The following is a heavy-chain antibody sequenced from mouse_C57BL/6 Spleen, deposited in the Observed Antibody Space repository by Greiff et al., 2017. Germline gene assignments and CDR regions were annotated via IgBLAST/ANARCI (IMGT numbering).Heavy chain of an antibody. J-gene: IGHJ2*01. V-gene: IGHV1-55*01. CDR2: IYPGSGST. CDR1: GYTFTSYW. Sequence: QVHVKQSGAELVKPGASVKMSCKASGYTFTSYWITWVKQRPGQGLEWIGDIYPGSGSTNYNEKFKSKATLTVDTSSSTAYMQLSSLTSEDSAVYYCARLSLSAQATDYWGQGTTLTVSS. CDR3: ARLSLSAQATDY. D-gene: IGHD3-2*02.